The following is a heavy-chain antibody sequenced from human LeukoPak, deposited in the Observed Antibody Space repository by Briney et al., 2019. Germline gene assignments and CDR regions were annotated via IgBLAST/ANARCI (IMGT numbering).Heavy chain of an antibody. J-gene: IGHJ6*03. Sequence: GGSLRLSCAASGLTFRNHAIHWVRQAPGKGLEWVTVISHDGGNDYYRDSVKGRFTISRDNSRDTVFLQMNSLRPGDTAVYYCVGGPTYYNMDVWGKGTTVTVSS. CDR1: GLTFRNHA. V-gene: IGHV3-30-3*01. CDR2: ISHDGGND. CDR3: VGGPTYYNMDV. D-gene: IGHD3-16*01.